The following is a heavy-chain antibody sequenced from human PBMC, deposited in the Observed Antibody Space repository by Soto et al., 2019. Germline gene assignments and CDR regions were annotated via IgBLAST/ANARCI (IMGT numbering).Heavy chain of an antibody. J-gene: IGHJ3*01. Sequence: QVRLVESGGGEVQPGGSLRLSCTASGFIFSSYGMHWVRQAPGKGPVWVAFISSDGSEEYYTDSVKGRFSISRDASKNKLYLQMNSLRVEDTVVYYCAKRLGNDVFDVWGQGTMVTVSS. CDR1: GFIFSSYG. D-gene: IGHD7-27*01. CDR3: AKRLGNDVFDV. CDR2: ISSDGSEE. V-gene: IGHV3-30*18.